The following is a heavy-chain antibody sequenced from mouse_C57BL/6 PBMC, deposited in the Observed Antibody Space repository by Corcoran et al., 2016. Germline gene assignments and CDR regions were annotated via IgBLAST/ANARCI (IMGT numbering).Heavy chain of an antibody. D-gene: IGHD4-1*01. CDR2: INPYNGGT. V-gene: IGHV1-19*01. J-gene: IGHJ2*01. CDR3: ARLTFDY. Sequence: EVQLQQSGPVLVKPGASVKMSCKASGYTFTDYYMNWVKQSHGKSLEWIGVINPYNGGTSYNQKFKGKATLTVDKSSSTTYMELNSLTSENSAVYYCARLTFDYWGQGTTLTVSS. CDR1: GYTFTDYY.